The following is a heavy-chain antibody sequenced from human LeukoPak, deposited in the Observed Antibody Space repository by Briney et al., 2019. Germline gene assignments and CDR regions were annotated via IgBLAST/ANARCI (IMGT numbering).Heavy chain of an antibody. CDR2: IDPKNGNT. CDR1: GYTFINSG. CDR3: AREWMGAAAMVRGGWWFDL. J-gene: IGHJ5*02. D-gene: IGHD3-10*01. Sequence: ASVKVSCMASGYTFINSGISWVRQAPGQGLEWMGWIDPKNGNTEYAQKVQDRVTLTTDTSTSTAYLELRSLRFDDTAVYYCAREWMGAAAMVRGGWWFDLCGQGTLVTVSS. V-gene: IGHV1-18*01.